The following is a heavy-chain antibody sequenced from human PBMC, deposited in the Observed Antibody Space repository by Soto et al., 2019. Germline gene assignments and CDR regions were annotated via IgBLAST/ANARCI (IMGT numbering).Heavy chain of an antibody. Sequence: GESLKISCKGSGYSFTSYWIGWVRQMPGKGLEWMGIIFPGDSDTRYSPSFQGQVTISADKSISTAYLQWSSLKASDTAMYYFSRHISSHLNQAGFRAQGTLDLVSS. V-gene: IGHV5-51*01. CDR2: IFPGDSDT. CDR1: GYSFTSYW. D-gene: IGHD2-2*01. J-gene: IGHJ1*01. CDR3: SRHISSHLNQAGF.